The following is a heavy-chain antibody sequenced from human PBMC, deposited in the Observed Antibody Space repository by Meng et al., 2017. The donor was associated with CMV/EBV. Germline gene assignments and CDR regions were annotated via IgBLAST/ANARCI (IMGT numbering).Heavy chain of an antibody. D-gene: IGHD2-2*02. V-gene: IGHV3-48*03. J-gene: IGHJ6*02. CDR3: ARGSGAKDIVVVPAAIHGGYYYYGMDV. Sequence: GGSLRLSCAASGFTFSSYEMNWVRQAPGKGLEWVSYISSSGSTTYYADSVKGRFTISRDNAKNSLYLQMNSLRAEDTAVYYCARGSGAKDIVVVPAAIHGGYYYYGMDVWGQGTTVTVSS. CDR1: GFTFSSYE. CDR2: ISSSGSTT.